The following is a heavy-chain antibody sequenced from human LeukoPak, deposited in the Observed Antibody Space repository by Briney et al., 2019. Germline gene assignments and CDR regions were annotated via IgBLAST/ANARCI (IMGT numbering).Heavy chain of an antibody. V-gene: IGHV1-2*02. CDR3: AREADCSGTSCYSQFLDY. Sequence: GASVTVSCKASGYTFTDYYMHWVRQAPGQGLEWMGWINPNSGGTNYAQKFQGRVTMTRDTSINTAYMDLSRLRSNDTAVYYCAREADCSGTSCYSQFLDYWGQGTLVTVSS. CDR2: INPNSGGT. D-gene: IGHD2-2*01. J-gene: IGHJ4*02. CDR1: GYTFTDYY.